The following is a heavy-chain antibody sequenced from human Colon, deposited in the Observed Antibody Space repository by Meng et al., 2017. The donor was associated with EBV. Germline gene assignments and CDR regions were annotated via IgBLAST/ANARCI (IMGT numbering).Heavy chain of an antibody. CDR3: ARNGDYNPGLY. D-gene: IGHD4-17*01. J-gene: IGHJ4*02. CDR1: GCSISNNW. V-gene: IGHV4-4*03. Sequence: QVQRQGAVPGLREPPGPPCRTCAVSGCSISNNWWGWVRQPPGKGLGWIGEIYHSRTTNYNPSLRSRLTISVDKSKNQFSLHLTSVAAADTAVYYCARNGDYNPGLYWGQGTLVTVSS. CDR2: IYHSRTT.